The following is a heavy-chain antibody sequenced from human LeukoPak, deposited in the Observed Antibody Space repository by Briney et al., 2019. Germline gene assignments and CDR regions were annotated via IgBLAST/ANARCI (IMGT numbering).Heavy chain of an antibody. D-gene: IGHD3-9*01. J-gene: IGHJ4*02. CDR1: GGSISSSSYY. CDR2: IYYSGST. V-gene: IGHV4-39*01. Sequence: SETLSLTCTVSGGSISSSSYYWGWIRQPPGKGLEWIGSIYYSGSTYYNPSLKSRVTISVDTSKNQFSLKLSSVTAADTAVYYCARLYYDILTGYVKNEYDPFDYWGPGTLVTVSS. CDR3: ARLYYDILTGYVKNEYDPFDY.